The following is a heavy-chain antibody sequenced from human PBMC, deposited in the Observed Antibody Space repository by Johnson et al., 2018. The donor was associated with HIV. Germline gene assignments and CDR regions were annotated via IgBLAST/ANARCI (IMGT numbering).Heavy chain of an antibody. V-gene: IGHV3-20*04. CDR2: INWNGGST. CDR1: GFTFSSYD. D-gene: IGHD5-12*01. J-gene: IGHJ3*02. Sequence: VQLVESGGGLVQPGGSLRLSCAASGFTFSSYDMHWVHQAPGKGLEWVSGINWNGGSTGYADSVKGRFTVSRDNSKNAVYLQMNSLGAGDTAVYYCAKDQHGPLVPTVMRDDAFDIWGQGTMVTVSS. CDR3: AKDQHGPLVPTVMRDDAFDI.